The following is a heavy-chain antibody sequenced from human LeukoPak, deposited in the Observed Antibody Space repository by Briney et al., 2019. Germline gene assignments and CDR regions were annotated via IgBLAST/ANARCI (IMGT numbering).Heavy chain of an antibody. V-gene: IGHV3-23*01. CDR3: AKRSGSNAFDI. CDR1: GFTFRSYG. D-gene: IGHD1-26*01. CDR2: ISGSGTST. J-gene: IGHJ3*02. Sequence: GGSLRLSCTASGFTFRSYGMHWVRQAPGKGLEWVSAISGSGTSTYYADSVKGRFTISRDNSKNTLYLQMNSLRAEDTAVYYCAKRSGSNAFDIWGQGTMVTVSS.